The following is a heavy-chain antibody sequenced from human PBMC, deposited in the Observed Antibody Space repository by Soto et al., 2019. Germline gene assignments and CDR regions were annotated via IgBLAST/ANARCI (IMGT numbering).Heavy chain of an antibody. Sequence: QVQLVQSGAEMKKPGASVKVSCKASGYIFSNYEISWVRQAPGQGLEWMGWISPNNGDTNYAQKFQGRVTMTTDTSTSTAYMETRGLKSDDTATYYCARRHGTINSFGVVTEDDYWGQGTMVTVSS. CDR2: ISPNNGDT. D-gene: IGHD3-3*01. CDR1: GYIFSNYE. J-gene: IGHJ4*02. V-gene: IGHV1-18*01. CDR3: ARRHGTINSFGVVTEDDY.